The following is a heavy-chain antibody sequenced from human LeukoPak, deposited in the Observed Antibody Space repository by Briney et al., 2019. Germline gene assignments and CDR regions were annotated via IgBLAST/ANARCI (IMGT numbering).Heavy chain of an antibody. V-gene: IGHV6-1*01. CDR1: GDSVSSKSGA. CDR3: AREQLWSGPNRFDS. Sequence: SQTLSLTCGISGDSVSSKSGAWSWTRQSPSRGLEWLGRTYYTSKWYNEYAVSMKSRITINPDTSKNQLSLHLNSVTPEDTAVYYCAREQLWSGPNRFDSWGQGTLVTVSS. CDR2: TYYTSKWYN. D-gene: IGHD3-10*02. J-gene: IGHJ5*01.